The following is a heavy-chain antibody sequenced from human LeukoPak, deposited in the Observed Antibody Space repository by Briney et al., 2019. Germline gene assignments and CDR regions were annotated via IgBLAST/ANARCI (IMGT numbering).Heavy chain of an antibody. V-gene: IGHV3-33*06. J-gene: IGHJ4*02. CDR3: AKSVIGCGGDCYYFDY. Sequence: PGGSLRLXCAASGFTFSSYGMHWVRQAPGKGLEWVAVIWYDGSNKYYADSVKGRFTISRDNSKNTLYLQMNSLRAEDTAVYYCAKSVIGCGGDCYYFDYWGQGTLVTVSS. CDR2: IWYDGSNK. D-gene: IGHD2-21*02. CDR1: GFTFSSYG.